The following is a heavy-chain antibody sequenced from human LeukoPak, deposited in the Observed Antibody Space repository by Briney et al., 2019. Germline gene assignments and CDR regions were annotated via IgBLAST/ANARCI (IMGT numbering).Heavy chain of an antibody. Sequence: ASVTVSCKASGYTFTAHDINGVRQATGQGLEWMGWMNPNSGNTGIGQKFKGRVTMTRHTSTSTAYMELSSLRSEDTAVYYCPRGFDVLTGHSYAYYYNNGLDIWGQGTTVIVSS. CDR1: GYTFTAHD. CDR2: MNPNSGNT. D-gene: IGHD3-9*01. CDR3: PRGFDVLTGHSYAYYYNNGLDI. J-gene: IGHJ6*02. V-gene: IGHV1-8*01.